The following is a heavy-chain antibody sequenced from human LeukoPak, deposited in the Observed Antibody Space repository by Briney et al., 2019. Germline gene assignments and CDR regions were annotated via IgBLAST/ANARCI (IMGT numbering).Heavy chain of an antibody. CDR3: ARVGGYCSSVSNCYGDY. V-gene: IGHV3-7*01. J-gene: IGHJ4*02. Sequence: GGSLRLSCAASGFTFNSYWMSWVRQAPGKGLEWVANIDPDGSEKQYGDSVKGRFTISRDNAKNSLYLQMNSLRAEDTAVYYCARVGGYCSSVSNCYGDYWGQGTLVTVSS. D-gene: IGHD2-2*03. CDR1: GFTFNSYW. CDR2: IDPDGSEK.